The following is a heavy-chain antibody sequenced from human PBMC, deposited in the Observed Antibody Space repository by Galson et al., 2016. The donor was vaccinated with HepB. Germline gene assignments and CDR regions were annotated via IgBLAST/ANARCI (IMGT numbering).Heavy chain of an antibody. D-gene: IGHD1-1*01. CDR3: TTEASSPVSGMILFEDYFDY. CDR2: IKSKADGGTT. J-gene: IGHJ4*02. V-gene: IGHV3-15*01. Sequence: SLRLSCAASGFTVSNAWMSWVRQAPGKGLEWVGRIKSKADGGTTDFAAPVKGRFTISRDDSKNTLYLQMNSLKTEDTAMYYCTTEASSPVSGMILFEDYFDYWGQGTLVTVSS. CDR1: GFTVSNAW.